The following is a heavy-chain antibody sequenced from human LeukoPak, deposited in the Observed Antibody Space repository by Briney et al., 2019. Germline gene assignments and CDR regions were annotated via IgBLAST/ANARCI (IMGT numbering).Heavy chain of an antibody. V-gene: IGHV3-7*01. CDR2: INPDGSET. Sequence: GGSLRLSCAASGFTFSSYEMNWVRQAPGRGLEWVGNINPDGSETYYVDSVKGRFTISRDNAKDSVYLQMNTLRVEDTAVYYCLGSADRGWGQGTLVTVSS. J-gene: IGHJ4*02. CDR3: LGSADRG. CDR1: GFTFSSYE. D-gene: IGHD6-25*01.